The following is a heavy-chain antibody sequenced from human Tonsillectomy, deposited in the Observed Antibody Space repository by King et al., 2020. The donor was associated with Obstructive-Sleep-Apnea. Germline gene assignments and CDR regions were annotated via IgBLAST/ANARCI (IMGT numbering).Heavy chain of an antibody. V-gene: IGHV1-69*09. CDR1: GGTFSSYA. CDR2: IIPILGIA. CDR3: ASDDIVVVVAATLDY. J-gene: IGHJ4*02. Sequence: QLVQSGAEVKNPGSSVKVSCKAAGGTFSSYAISWVRQAPGQGLEWMGRIIPILGIANYAQKFQGRFMITADKSTSTAYMELSSLRSEDTAVYYCASDDIVVVVAATLDYWGQGTLVTVSS. D-gene: IGHD2-15*01.